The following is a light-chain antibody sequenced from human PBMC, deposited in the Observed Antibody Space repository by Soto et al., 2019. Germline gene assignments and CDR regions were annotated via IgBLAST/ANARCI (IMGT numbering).Light chain of an antibody. V-gene: IGLV2-14*01. Sequence: QSVLTQPASVSGSPGQSITISCTGTSSDVGGYNYVSWYRQHPGEVPKLMIYDVSNRPSGVPDRFSGSKSGNTASLTISGVQAEDEADYYCCSYAGRDTLYVFGSWTKVTVL. J-gene: IGLJ1*01. CDR2: DVS. CDR3: CSYAGRDTLYV. CDR1: SSDVGGYNY.